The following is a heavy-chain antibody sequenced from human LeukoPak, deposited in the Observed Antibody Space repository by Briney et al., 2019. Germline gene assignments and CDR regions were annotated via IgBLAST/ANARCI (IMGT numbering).Heavy chain of an antibody. D-gene: IGHD3-22*01. CDR3: AKAADYYDSSGYLFDY. Sequence: LRLSCAASGFTFDDYAMHWVRQAPGKGLEWVSGISWNSGSIGYADSVKGRFTISRDNAKNSLYLQMNSLRAEDTALYYCAKAADYYDSSGYLFDYWGQGTLVTVSS. V-gene: IGHV3-9*01. J-gene: IGHJ4*02. CDR2: ISWNSGSI. CDR1: GFTFDDYA.